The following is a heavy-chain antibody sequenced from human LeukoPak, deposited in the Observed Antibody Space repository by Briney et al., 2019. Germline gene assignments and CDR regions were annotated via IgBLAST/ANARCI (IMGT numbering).Heavy chain of an antibody. V-gene: IGHV3-72*01. CDR3: VALIRGLGY. J-gene: IGHJ4*02. CDR2: SRNRAHSYTT. CDR1: GFTFSDHY. D-gene: IGHD3-10*01. Sequence: GGSLRLSCSVSGFTFSDHYMDWVRQAPGKGLDWVGRSRNRAHSYTTEYAASVKGRFTVSRADSENLLFLQMNSLKTDDTAVYYCVALIRGLGYWGQGTLVTVSS.